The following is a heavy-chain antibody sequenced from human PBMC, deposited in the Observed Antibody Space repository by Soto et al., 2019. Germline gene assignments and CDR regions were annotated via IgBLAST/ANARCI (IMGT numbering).Heavy chain of an antibody. V-gene: IGHV1-18*04. CDR2: ISAYNGNT. D-gene: IGHD3-22*01. J-gene: IGHJ4*02. Sequence: ASVKVSCKASGYTFTSYGISWVRQAPGQGLEWMGWISAYNGNTNYAQNLQGRVTMTTDTSTSKAYMELRSLRSDDTAVYYCARRSYYDSSGYQDYWGQRTLVTVCS. CDR1: GYTFTSYG. CDR3: ARRSYYDSSGYQDY.